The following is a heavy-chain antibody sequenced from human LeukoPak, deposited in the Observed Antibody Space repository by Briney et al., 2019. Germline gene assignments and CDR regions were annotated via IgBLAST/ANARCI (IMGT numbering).Heavy chain of an antibody. CDR1: GFTFSSYG. J-gene: IGHJ4*02. CDR3: AKDQYSILDY. V-gene: IGHV3-30*18. D-gene: IGHD5-12*01. CDR2: IAYDGSNK. Sequence: GRSLRLSCAASGFTFSSYGMHWVRQAPGKGLEWVALIAYDGSNKYYEDSVKGRFTISRDNSRNTLYLQMNSLRTEDTAFYYCAKDQYSILDYWGQGTLVTVSS.